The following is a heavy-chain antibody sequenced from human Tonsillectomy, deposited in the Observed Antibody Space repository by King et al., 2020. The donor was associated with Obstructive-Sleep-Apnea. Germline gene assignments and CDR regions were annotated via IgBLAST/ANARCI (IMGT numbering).Heavy chain of an antibody. CDR2: ISWNSGSI. D-gene: IGHD1-26*01. Sequence: VQLVESGGGLVQPGRSLRLSCAASGFTFDDYAMHWVRQAPGKGLEWVPGISWNSGSIGYADSVKGRFTISRDNAKNSLYLQMNSLRAEDTALYYCAKDIFGARGGYYYYYGMDVWGQGTTVPVSS. CDR1: GFTFDDYA. CDR3: AKDIFGARGGYYYYYGMDV. V-gene: IGHV3-9*01. J-gene: IGHJ6*02.